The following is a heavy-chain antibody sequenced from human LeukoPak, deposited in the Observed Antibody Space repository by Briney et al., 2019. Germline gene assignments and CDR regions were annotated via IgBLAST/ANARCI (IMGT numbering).Heavy chain of an antibody. CDR2: IYSSGLT. CDR1: GGSISSGSYF. J-gene: IGHJ5*02. CDR3: ARDRQLGWFDP. V-gene: IGHV4-61*02. Sequence: SQTLSLTCTVSGGSISSGSYFWAWIRQSAGKGLEWIGRIYSSGLTNYNPSFESRVTISVDTSKNQFSLNLSSVTAADTAVYYCARDRQLGWFDPWGQGILVTVSS. D-gene: IGHD3-16*01.